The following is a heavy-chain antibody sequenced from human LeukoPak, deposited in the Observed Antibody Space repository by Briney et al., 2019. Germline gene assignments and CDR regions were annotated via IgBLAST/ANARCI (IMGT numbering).Heavy chain of an antibody. CDR1: GGSISSYY. CDR3: APQLYSSSPSGFAFDI. Sequence: SETLSLTCTVSGGSISSYYWSWLRQPPGKGLEWIGYIYYSGSTNYNPSLTSRVTISVDTSKNQFSLKLSSVTAADTAVYYCAPQLYSSSPSGFAFDIWGQGTMVTVSS. V-gene: IGHV4-59*01. D-gene: IGHD6-6*01. CDR2: IYYSGST. J-gene: IGHJ3*02.